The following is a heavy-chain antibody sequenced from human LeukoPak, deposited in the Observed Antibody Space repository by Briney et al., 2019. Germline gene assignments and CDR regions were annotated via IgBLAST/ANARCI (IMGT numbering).Heavy chain of an antibody. Sequence: SETLSLTCAVYGGSFSGYYWSWIRQPPGKGLEWIGEINHSGSTNYNPSLKSRVTISVDTSKNQFSLKLSSVTAADTAVYYCARDSRFPGYYYMDVWGKGTTVTVSS. CDR1: GGSFSGYY. V-gene: IGHV4-34*01. CDR3: ARDSRFPGYYYMDV. CDR2: INHSGST. D-gene: IGHD3-3*01. J-gene: IGHJ6*03.